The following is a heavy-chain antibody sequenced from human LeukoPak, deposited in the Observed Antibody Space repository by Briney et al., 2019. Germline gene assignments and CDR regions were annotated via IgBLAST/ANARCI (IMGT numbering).Heavy chain of an antibody. CDR1: GFTFSTYG. Sequence: GGSLRLSCAASGFTFSTYGMSWVRQAPGKGLEWVSAISGNGGGTYFADSVKGRFTISRDNSKNTLHLQMSSLRAEDTAVYYCAKRKEQQLDFDYWGQGTLVTVSS. CDR2: ISGNGGGT. D-gene: IGHD6-13*01. CDR3: AKRKEQQLDFDY. J-gene: IGHJ4*02. V-gene: IGHV3-23*01.